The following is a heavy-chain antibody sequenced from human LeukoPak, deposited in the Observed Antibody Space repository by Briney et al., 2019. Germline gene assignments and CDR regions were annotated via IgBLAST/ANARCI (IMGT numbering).Heavy chain of an antibody. Sequence: GGSLRLSCAVSGFTVSGNYMSWVRQAPGKGLEWVSAISGSGGSTYYADSVKGRFTISRDNSKNTLYLQMNSLRAEDTAVYYCATSLSTMIVVVTLPDYWGQGTLVTVSS. D-gene: IGHD3-22*01. CDR2: ISGSGGST. V-gene: IGHV3-23*01. CDR3: ATSLSTMIVVVTLPDY. CDR1: GFTVSGNY. J-gene: IGHJ4*02.